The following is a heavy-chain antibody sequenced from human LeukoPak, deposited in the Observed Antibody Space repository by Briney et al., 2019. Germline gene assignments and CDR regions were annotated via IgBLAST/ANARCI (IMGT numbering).Heavy chain of an antibody. V-gene: IGHV1-18*01. Sequence: ASVKVSCKASGYTFTSYGISWVRQAPGQGLEWMGWISAYNGNTNYAQKLQGRVTMTTDTSTSTAYMELRNLRSDDTAVYYCARAGSGSYYDAFDIWGQGTMVTVSS. CDR2: ISAYNGNT. CDR3: ARAGSGSYYDAFDI. CDR1: GYTFTSYG. J-gene: IGHJ3*02. D-gene: IGHD1-26*01.